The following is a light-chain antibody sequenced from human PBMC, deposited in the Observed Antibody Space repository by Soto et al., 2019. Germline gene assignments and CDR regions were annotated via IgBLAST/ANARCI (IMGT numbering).Light chain of an antibody. CDR1: QSVGSDY. Sequence: EIVLTQSPGTLSLSPGERATLSCRASQSVGSDYLGWYQQKPGQAPRLLIFAASKRAAGIPDRFSGSGSGSDFTLTIIRLEPEDFAVFFCQQYGTSPWTFGQGTKVEIK. CDR2: AAS. CDR3: QQYGTSPWT. V-gene: IGKV3-20*01. J-gene: IGKJ1*01.